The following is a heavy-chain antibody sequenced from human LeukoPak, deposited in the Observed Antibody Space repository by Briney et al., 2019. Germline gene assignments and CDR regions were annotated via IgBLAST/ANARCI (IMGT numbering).Heavy chain of an antibody. CDR3: AVGVGDH. CDR2: INSDGSST. J-gene: IGHJ4*02. D-gene: IGHD3-10*01. V-gene: IGHV3-74*01. CDR1: GFSFSTYW. Sequence: GGSLRLSCAASGFSFSTYWMHWVRQTPGKGLVWVSRINSDGSSTTYADSVKGRFTISRDNAKNTLYLQMNSLRAEDTAVYYCAVGVGDHWGQGTLVTVFS.